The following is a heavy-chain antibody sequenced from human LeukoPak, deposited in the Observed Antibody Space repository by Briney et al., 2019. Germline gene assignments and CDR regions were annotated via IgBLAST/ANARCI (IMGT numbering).Heavy chain of an antibody. CDR3: ARGGDYYDSSGYPVDY. V-gene: IGHV1-18*01. J-gene: IGHJ4*02. CDR1: GYTFTSYD. Sequence: GASVKVSCKASGYTFTSYDINWVRQATGQGLEWMGWISAYNGNTNYAQKLQGRVTMTTDTSTSTAYMELRSLRSDDTAVYYCARGGDYYDSSGYPVDYWGQGTLVTVSS. CDR2: ISAYNGNT. D-gene: IGHD3-22*01.